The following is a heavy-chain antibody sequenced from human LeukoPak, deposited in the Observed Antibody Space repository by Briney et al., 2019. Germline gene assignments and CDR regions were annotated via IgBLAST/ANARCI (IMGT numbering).Heavy chain of an antibody. CDR3: AKTPYSFGYEKFDY. V-gene: IGHV3-23*01. J-gene: IGHJ4*02. CDR1: GFTFSSYA. D-gene: IGHD5-18*01. Sequence: GGSLRLFCAASGFTFSSYAMSWVRQAPGKRLEWVSAISGSGGSTYYADSVKGRFTISRDNSKNKLYLQMNSLRAEDTAVYYCAKTPYSFGYEKFDYWGQGTLVTVSS. CDR2: ISGSGGST.